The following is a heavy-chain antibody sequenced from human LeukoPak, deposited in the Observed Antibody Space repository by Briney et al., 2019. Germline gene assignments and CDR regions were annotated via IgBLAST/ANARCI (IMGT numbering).Heavy chain of an antibody. CDR1: GFTFSTYA. J-gene: IGHJ4*02. Sequence: GGSLRLSCAASGFTFSTYAMSWVRQAPGKGLEWVSSISGSGGNTYYADSVKGRFTISRDNFKNTLYLQMNSLRAEDTAGYYCAKGRNDYGDAALNYWGQGALVTVSS. D-gene: IGHD4-17*01. V-gene: IGHV3-23*01. CDR2: ISGSGGNT. CDR3: AKGRNDYGDAALNY.